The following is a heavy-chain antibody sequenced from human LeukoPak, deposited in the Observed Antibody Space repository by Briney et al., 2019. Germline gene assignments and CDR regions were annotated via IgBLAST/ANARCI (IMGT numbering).Heavy chain of an antibody. D-gene: IGHD3-3*01. J-gene: IGHJ3*01. Sequence: GAPVKVSCKVSGYTLTELSMHWVRQAPGKGLEWMGGFDPEDGETIYAQKFQGRVTMTEDTSTDTAYMELSSLRSEDTAVYYCATGYSVGYYDFLWGQGTMVTVSS. CDR2: FDPEDGET. CDR1: GYTLTELS. CDR3: ATGYSVGYYDFL. V-gene: IGHV1-24*01.